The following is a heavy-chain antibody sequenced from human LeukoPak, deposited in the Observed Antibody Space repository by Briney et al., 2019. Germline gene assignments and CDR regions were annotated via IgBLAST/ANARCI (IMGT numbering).Heavy chain of an antibody. Sequence: SETLSLTCTVSGYSISSGYYWGWIRQPPGKGLEWIGSIYYSGSTYYNPSLKSRVTISVDTSKNQFSLKLSSVTAADTAVYYCASVLMNDYVFDYWGQGTLVTVSS. CDR2: IYYSGST. CDR3: ASVLMNDYVFDY. D-gene: IGHD2-8*01. V-gene: IGHV4-38-2*02. CDR1: GYSISSGYY. J-gene: IGHJ4*02.